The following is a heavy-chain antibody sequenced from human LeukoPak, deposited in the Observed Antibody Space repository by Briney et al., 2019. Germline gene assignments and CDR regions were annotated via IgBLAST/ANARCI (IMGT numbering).Heavy chain of an antibody. Sequence: GGSLRLSCAASGFTFSNYAMNWVRQAPGGGLEWVSTMGAGGHLTYYADAVKGRFTLSRDNSKDTVSLQMSSLRVEDTAVYYCAKHLVGSTRAFDYWGQGTPVTVSS. D-gene: IGHD1-26*01. CDR3: AKHLVGSTRAFDY. V-gene: IGHV3-23*01. CDR2: MGAGGHLT. CDR1: GFTFSNYA. J-gene: IGHJ4*02.